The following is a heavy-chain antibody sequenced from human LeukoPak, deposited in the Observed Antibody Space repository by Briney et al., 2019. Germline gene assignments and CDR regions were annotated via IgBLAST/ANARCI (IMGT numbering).Heavy chain of an antibody. CDR3: VCGYSYGYPFDY. Sequence: ETLSLTCAVSRGSISSSSYYWGWFRQPPGKGLEWVSVIYSGGSTYYADSVKGRFTISRDNSKNTLYLQMNSLRAEDTAVYYCVCGYSYGYPFDYWGQGTLVTVSS. V-gene: IGHV3-53*01. D-gene: IGHD5-18*01. CDR1: RGSISSSSYY. CDR2: IYSGGST. J-gene: IGHJ4*02.